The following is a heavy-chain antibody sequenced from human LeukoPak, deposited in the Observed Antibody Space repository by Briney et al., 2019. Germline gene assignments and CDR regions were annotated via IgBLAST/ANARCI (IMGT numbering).Heavy chain of an antibody. CDR3: ARVLTSIAARGFRFSWYYFDY. Sequence: PSETLSLTCTVSGGSISSSSYYWGWIRQPPGKGLEWIGSIYYSGSTSYNPSLKSRVTVSVDTSKNQFSLKLSSVTAADTAVYYCARVLTSIAARGFRFSWYYFDYWGQGTLVTVSS. J-gene: IGHJ4*02. V-gene: IGHV4-39*07. D-gene: IGHD6-6*01. CDR2: IYYSGST. CDR1: GGSISSSSYY.